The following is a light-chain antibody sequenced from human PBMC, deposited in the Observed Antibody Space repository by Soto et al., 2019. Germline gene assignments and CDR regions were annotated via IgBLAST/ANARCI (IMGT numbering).Light chain of an antibody. CDR3: QCYDISIYVV. J-gene: IGLJ2*01. CDR2: EDN. Sequence: NFMLTQAHSVSESPGKTVTISCTRSSGSIASNYVQWYQQRPGSAPTTVIYEDNQRPSGVPDRFSGSIDSSSNSASLTISGLKTEDEADYYCQCYDISIYVVFGGGTKLTVL. V-gene: IGLV6-57*04. CDR1: SGSIASNY.